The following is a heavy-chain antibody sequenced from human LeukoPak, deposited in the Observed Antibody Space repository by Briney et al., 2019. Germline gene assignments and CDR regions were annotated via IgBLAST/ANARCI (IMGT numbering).Heavy chain of an antibody. J-gene: IGHJ6*03. V-gene: IGHV6-1*01. Sequence: SQTLSLTCAISGDSVSSNSAAWNWIRQSPSRGLEWLGRTYYRSKWYNDYAVSVKSRITINPDTSKNQFSLQLNSVTPEDTAVYYCARSTYSSGWASLYYYYYMDVWGKGTTVTISS. CDR3: ARSTYSSGWASLYYYYYMDV. D-gene: IGHD6-19*01. CDR2: TYYRSKWYN. CDR1: GDSVSSNSAA.